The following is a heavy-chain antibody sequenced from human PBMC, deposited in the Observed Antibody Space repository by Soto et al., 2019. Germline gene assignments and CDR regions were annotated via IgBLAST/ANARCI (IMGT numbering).Heavy chain of an antibody. CDR3: ARSQVVTQYNWFDP. D-gene: IGHD2-15*01. J-gene: IGHJ5*02. Sequence: GXSVKVSCKASGAPISYYGVIWVRHSPGQGLEWMGWINPDNGDTKYDQKFQGRVTMTTDTSTSTAYMELRSLRSDDTAVHYCARSQVVTQYNWFDPWGQGSLVTVSS. CDR2: INPDNGDT. CDR1: GAPISYYG. V-gene: IGHV1-18*01.